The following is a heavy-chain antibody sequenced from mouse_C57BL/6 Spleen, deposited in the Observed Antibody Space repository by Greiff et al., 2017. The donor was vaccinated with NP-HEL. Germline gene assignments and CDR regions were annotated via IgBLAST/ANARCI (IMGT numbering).Heavy chain of an antibody. Sequence: QVQLKQPGTELVKPGASVKLSCKASGYTFTSYWMHWVKQRPGQGLEWIGNINPSNGGTNYNEKFKSKATLTVDKSSSTAYMQLSSLTSEDSAVYYCARWGTTVVALYYYAMDYWGQGTSVTVSS. CDR3: ARWGTTVVALYYYAMDY. CDR1: GYTFTSYW. J-gene: IGHJ4*01. CDR2: INPSNGGT. V-gene: IGHV1-53*01. D-gene: IGHD1-1*01.